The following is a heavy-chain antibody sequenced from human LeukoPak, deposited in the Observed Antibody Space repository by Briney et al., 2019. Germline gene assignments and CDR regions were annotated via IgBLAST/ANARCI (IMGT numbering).Heavy chain of an antibody. CDR3: ARRALNWFDP. CDR2: IYYSGST. CDR1: GGSISSYY. J-gene: IGHJ5*02. V-gene: IGHV4-59*08. Sequence: SETLSLTCPVSGGSISSYYWSWLGQRPGTGVEWIVYIYYSGSTNYNPSLKSRVTISVDTSKNQFSLKLSSVTAADTAVYYCARRALNWFDPWGQGTLVTVSS.